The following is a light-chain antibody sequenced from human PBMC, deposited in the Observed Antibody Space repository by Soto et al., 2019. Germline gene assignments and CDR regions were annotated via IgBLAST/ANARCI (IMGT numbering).Light chain of an antibody. CDR1: QSIISSY. J-gene: IGKJ1*01. CDR2: GAS. V-gene: IGKV3-20*01. CDR3: QQYATSPWT. Sequence: EIMLTQSPGTLSLSPGEGATLSCRASQSIISSYLAWYQQKPGQAPRLLIYGASSRATGIPDRFSGSGSGTDFSLTISRLEPEDCAVYYCQQYATSPWTFGQGTKVEIK.